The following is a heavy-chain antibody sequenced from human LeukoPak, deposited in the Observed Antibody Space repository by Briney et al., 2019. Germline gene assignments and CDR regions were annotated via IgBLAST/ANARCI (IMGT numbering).Heavy chain of an antibody. V-gene: IGHV4-59*01. CDR2: IYYSGST. CDR3: AREYYYDSSGYYPGAFDI. CDR1: GGSISSYY. D-gene: IGHD3-22*01. Sequence: PSETLSLTCTVSGGSISSYYWSWIRQPPGKGLEWIGYIYYSGSTNYNPSLKSRVTISVDTSKNQFSLKLSSATAADTAVYYCAREYYYDSSGYYPGAFDIWGQGTMVTVSS. J-gene: IGHJ3*02.